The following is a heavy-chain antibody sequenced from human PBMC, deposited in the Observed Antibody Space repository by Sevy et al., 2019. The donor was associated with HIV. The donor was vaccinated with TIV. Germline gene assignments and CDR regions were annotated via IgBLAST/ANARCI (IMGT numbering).Heavy chain of an antibody. CDR3: AKGAHPQRSNSWYDY. CDR1: GYTFSSYG. J-gene: IGHJ4*02. CDR2: INTYDGNT. V-gene: IGHV1-18*03. Sequence: ASVKVSCKASGYTFSSYGISWVRQAPGQGLEWMGWINTYDGNTKYAQKVQGRVALTTDTSTGTAYMEVGSLRSDDMAVYYCAKGAHPQRSNSWYDYWGQGTLVTVSS. D-gene: IGHD6-13*01.